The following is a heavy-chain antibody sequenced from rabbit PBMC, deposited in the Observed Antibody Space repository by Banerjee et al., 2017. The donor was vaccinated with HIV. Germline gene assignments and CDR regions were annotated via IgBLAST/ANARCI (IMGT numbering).Heavy chain of an antibody. Sequence: QQHLEESGGGLVKAGGTLTLTCTASGFTINSNYVMNWVRQAPGKGLEWIGYIYNGDGSTYYASWVNGRFTISKTSSTTVFLQMTSLTAADTATYFCARDQVAGSGGYGVVLRLWGQGTLVTVS. CDR3: ARDQVAGSGGYGVVLRL. CDR2: IYNGDGST. CDR1: GFTINSNYV. V-gene: IGHV1S45*01. D-gene: IGHD1-1*01. J-gene: IGHJ3*01.